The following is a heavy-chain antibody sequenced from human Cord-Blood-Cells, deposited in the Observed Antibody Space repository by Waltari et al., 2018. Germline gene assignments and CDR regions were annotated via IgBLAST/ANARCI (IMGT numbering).Heavy chain of an antibody. CDR1: GGTFSSYA. D-gene: IGHD6-13*01. CDR3: ARVGSIAATTNWFDP. J-gene: IGHJ5*02. V-gene: IGHV1-69*01. CDR2: STPIFGTA. Sequence: QVQLVQSGAEVKKPGSSVKVSCKASGGTFSSYAISWVRQAPGQGLEWMGGSTPIFGTANDAQKFQGRVTITADESTSTAYMELSSLRSEDTAVYYCARVGSIAATTNWFDPWGQGTLVTVSS.